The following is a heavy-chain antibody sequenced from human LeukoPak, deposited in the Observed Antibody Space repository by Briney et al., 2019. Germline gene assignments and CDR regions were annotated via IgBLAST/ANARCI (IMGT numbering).Heavy chain of an antibody. J-gene: IGHJ3*02. V-gene: IGHV1-18*01. CDR2: NSAYNGNT. CDR1: GYTFTSYG. CDR3: ARGPDCSGGSCYSILKGAFDI. Sequence: ASVKVSCKASGYTFTSYGISWVRQAPGQGLEWMGWNSAYNGNTNYAQKLQGRVTMTTDTSTSTAYMELRSLRSDDTAVYYCARGPDCSGGSCYSILKGAFDIWGQGTMVTVSS. D-gene: IGHD2-15*01.